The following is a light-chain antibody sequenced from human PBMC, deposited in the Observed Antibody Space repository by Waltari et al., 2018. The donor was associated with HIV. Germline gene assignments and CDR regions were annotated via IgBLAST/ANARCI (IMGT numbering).Light chain of an antibody. CDR3: AAWDDSLNAHVL. Sequence: QSVLTQPPSASGTPGQRVTISCSGMNSNIGRNTVNWYQQLPGTAPKLLIYNNNQRPSGVSDRFSGSKSGTSASLAISGLQSEDEADYYCAAWDDSLNAHVLFGGGTKLTVL. CDR1: NSNIGRNT. CDR2: NNN. V-gene: IGLV1-44*01. J-gene: IGLJ2*01.